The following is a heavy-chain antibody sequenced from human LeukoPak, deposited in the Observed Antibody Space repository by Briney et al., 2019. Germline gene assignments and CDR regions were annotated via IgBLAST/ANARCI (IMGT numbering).Heavy chain of an antibody. Sequence: SETLSLTCTVSGGSISAGSYYWAWIRQSPGKGLEWIGTIYYIGTTYYNPSLKSRLTMSVDTSKNQFSLKLSSVTAADTAVYYCARGEYYYDRGHIDYWGQGTLVTVSS. CDR3: ARGEYYYDRGHIDY. V-gene: IGHV4-39*07. CDR2: IYYIGTT. J-gene: IGHJ4*02. D-gene: IGHD3-22*01. CDR1: GGSISAGSYY.